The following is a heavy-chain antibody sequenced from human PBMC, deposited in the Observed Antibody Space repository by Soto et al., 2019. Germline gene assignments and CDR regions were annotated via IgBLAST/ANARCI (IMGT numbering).Heavy chain of an antibody. Sequence: SETLSLTCTVSGGSISSYYWSWIRQPPGKGLEWIGYIYYSVSTNYNPSLKSRVTISVDTSKNQFSLKLSSVTAADTAVYYCGRSVFPWGQGTLVTVSS. CDR2: IYYSVST. CDR1: GGSISSYY. J-gene: IGHJ5*02. CDR3: GRSVFP. V-gene: IGHV4-59*12.